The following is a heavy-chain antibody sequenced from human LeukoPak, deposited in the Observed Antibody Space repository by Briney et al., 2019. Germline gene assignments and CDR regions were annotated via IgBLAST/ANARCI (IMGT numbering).Heavy chain of an antibody. CDR2: INHSGST. D-gene: IGHD2-15*01. Sequence: PSETLSLTCAVYGGSFSGYYWSWIRQPPGKGLEWIGEINHSGSTNYNPSLKSRVTISVDTSKNQFSLKLSSVTAADTAVYYCARDRRGYCSGGSCLSYFDYWGQGTLVTVSS. CDR3: ARDRRGYCSGGSCLSYFDY. CDR1: GGSFSGYY. J-gene: IGHJ4*02. V-gene: IGHV4-34*01.